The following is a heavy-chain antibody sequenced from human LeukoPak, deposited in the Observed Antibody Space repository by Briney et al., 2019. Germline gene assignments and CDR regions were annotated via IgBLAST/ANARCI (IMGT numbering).Heavy chain of an antibody. D-gene: IGHD7-27*01. V-gene: IGHV3-21*01. CDR2: ISSSSSYI. Sequence: GSLRLSCAASGFTFTSYRMNWVRQAPGKGLEWVSSISSSSSYIYYADSVKGRFTISRDNAKNSLYLQMNSLRAEDTAVYYCARDLSGDNNYWGQGTLVTVSS. CDR1: GFTFTSYR. J-gene: IGHJ4*02. CDR3: ARDLSGDNNY.